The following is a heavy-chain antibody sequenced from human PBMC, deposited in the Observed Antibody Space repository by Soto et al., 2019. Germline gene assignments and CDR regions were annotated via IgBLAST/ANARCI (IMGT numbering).Heavy chain of an antibody. V-gene: IGHV3-23*01. CDR2: ISGSGGST. D-gene: IGHD3-10*01. J-gene: IGHJ6*02. CDR3: AKESAMVRDPYYYYYGMDV. Sequence: SLRLSCAASGFTFSSYAMGWVRQAPGKGLEWVSAISGSGGSTYYADSVKGRFTISRDNSKNTLYLQMNSLRAEDTAVYYCAKESAMVRDPYYYYYGMDVWGQGTTVTVSS. CDR1: GFTFSSYA.